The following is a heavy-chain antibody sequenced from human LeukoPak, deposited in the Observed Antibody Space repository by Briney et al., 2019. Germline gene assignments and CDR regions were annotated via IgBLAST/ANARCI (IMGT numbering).Heavy chain of an antibody. Sequence: SGGSLRLSCAASGFTFSSYGMHLVRQAPGKGLEWVAFIRYDGSNKYYADSVKGRFTISRDNSKNTLYLQMNSLRAEDTAVYYCAKPVTEDYYYYYMDVWGKGTTVTVSS. D-gene: IGHD7-27*01. CDR1: GFTFSSYG. V-gene: IGHV3-30*02. CDR3: AKPVTEDYYYYYMDV. CDR2: IRYDGSNK. J-gene: IGHJ6*03.